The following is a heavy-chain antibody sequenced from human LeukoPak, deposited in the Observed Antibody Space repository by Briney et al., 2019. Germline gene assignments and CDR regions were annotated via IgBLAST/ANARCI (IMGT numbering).Heavy chain of an antibody. D-gene: IGHD6-13*01. Sequence: GASVKVSCKASGYTFTSYAMHWVRQAPGQRLEWMGWINAGNGNTKYSQKFQGRVTITRYTSASTAYMELSSLRSEDTAVYYCAREDSSSWYYNWFDPWGQGTLVTVSS. CDR1: GYTFTSYA. V-gene: IGHV1-3*01. J-gene: IGHJ5*02. CDR3: AREDSSSWYYNWFDP. CDR2: INAGNGNT.